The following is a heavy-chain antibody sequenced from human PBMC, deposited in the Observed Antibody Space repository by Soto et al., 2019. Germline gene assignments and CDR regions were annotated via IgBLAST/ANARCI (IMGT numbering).Heavy chain of an antibody. CDR1: GFTFSSYS. CDR3: ARYYGDYVGRSSSDY. CDR2: FSSSSSYI. V-gene: IGHV3-21*01. D-gene: IGHD4-17*01. J-gene: IGHJ4*02. Sequence: PGGSLRLSCAASGFTFSSYSMYWVRQAQGKGQEWVSSFSSSSSYIYYEDSVKGRFTISRDNAKNYLYLQMNSLRAEDTAVFYCARYYGDYVGRSSSDYWGQGTLVTVSS.